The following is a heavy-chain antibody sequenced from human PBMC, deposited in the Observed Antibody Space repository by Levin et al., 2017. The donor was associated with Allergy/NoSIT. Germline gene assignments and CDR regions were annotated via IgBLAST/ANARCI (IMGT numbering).Heavy chain of an antibody. J-gene: IGHJ4*02. CDR3: TTDLQGLPR. Sequence: AGESLKISCAASGFSFRNAWMCWVRQAPGKGLEWVGRIRSNTDGGTADYAAPVKGRFTISRDDSKNMVYVHINSLKIEDTAVYYCTTDLQGLPRWGQGTLVTVSS. CDR2: IRSNTDGGTA. D-gene: IGHD6-19*01. CDR1: GFSFRNAW. V-gene: IGHV3-15*01.